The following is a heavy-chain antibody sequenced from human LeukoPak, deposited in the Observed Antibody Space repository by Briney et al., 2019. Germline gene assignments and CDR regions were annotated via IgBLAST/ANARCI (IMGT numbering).Heavy chain of an antibody. Sequence: GASVKVSCKASGYTFTDYYMHWVRQAPGQGLEWMGWINPNSGDTNYAQQFQGRVTMTRDTSISTAYMELSRLTSDDTAVYYCARVGGSYKPDFDYLGQGTVDTVSS. D-gene: IGHD1-26*01. CDR2: INPNSGDT. J-gene: IGHJ4*02. CDR3: ARVGGSYKPDFDY. CDR1: GYTFTDYY. V-gene: IGHV1-2*02.